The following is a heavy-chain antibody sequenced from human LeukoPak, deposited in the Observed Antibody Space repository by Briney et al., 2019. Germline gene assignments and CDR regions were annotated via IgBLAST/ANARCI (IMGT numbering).Heavy chain of an antibody. CDR2: ISAYNGNT. V-gene: IGHV1-18*01. J-gene: IGHJ4*02. D-gene: IGHD3-22*01. Sequence: ASVKVSCKASGYTFTSYGISWVRQAPGQAPEWMGWISAYNGNTNYAQQLQGRVTMTTDTSTSTAYMELRSLRSDDTAVYYCARDVGSFYYDTSGSPIFDYWGQGNLVTVSS. CDR3: ARDVGSFYYDTSGSPIFDY. CDR1: GYTFTSYG.